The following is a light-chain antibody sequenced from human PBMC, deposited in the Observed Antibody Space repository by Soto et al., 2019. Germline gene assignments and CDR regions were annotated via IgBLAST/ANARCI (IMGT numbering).Light chain of an antibody. Sequence: QSALTQPPSASGSPGQSVTISCTGTSSDVGGYNYVSWYQHHPGKAPKLMIYEVNKRPSGVPDRFSGSKSGNTASLTVSGLQAEDEDDYYCSSYAGSNNLVFGGGTKLTVL. V-gene: IGLV2-8*01. CDR3: SSYAGSNNLV. J-gene: IGLJ3*02. CDR2: EVN. CDR1: SSDVGGYNY.